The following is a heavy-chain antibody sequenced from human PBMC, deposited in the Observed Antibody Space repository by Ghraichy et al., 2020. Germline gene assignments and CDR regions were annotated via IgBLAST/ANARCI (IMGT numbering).Heavy chain of an antibody. V-gene: IGHV6-1*01. CDR3: ARESLAGIAAAVDAFDI. D-gene: IGHD6-13*01. CDR2: TYYRSKWYN. J-gene: IGHJ3*02. Sequence: SETLSLTCAISGDSVSSNSAAWNWIRQSPSRGLEWLGRTYYRSKWYNDYAVSVKSRITINPDTSKNQFSLQLNSVTPEDTAVYYCARESLAGIAAAVDAFDIWGQGTMVTVSS. CDR1: GDSVSSNSAA.